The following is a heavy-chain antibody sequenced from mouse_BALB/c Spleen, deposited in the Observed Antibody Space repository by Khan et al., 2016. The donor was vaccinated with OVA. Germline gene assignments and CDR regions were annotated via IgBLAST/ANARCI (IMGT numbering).Heavy chain of an antibody. CDR3: ARVYGGDFDY. J-gene: IGHJ2*01. CDR1: GYSITSDYA. D-gene: IGHD1-1*01. CDR2: ISYSGNT. V-gene: IGHV3-2*02. Sequence: EVQLQESGPGLVKPSQSLSLTCTVTGYSITSDYAWNWIRHFPGNKLEWMGYISYSGNTKYNPSLKSRISITSSTSKNQFFLQLNAVTIADAATYDCARVYGGDFDYWGQGTTLTVSS.